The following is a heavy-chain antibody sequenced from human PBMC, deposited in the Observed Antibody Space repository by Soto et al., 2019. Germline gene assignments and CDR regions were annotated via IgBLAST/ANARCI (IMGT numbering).Heavy chain of an antibody. Sequence: QVQLVQSGAEVKKPGASVKVSCKASGYTFTSYGVTWVRQAPGQGLEWMAWISANNGNTHYAQMVQGRVTVTTDTSTSTAYMELRRLTSDDTAVYYCARKGMGAPVDYVGQGTLVLVSS. CDR1: GYTFTSYG. CDR3: ARKGMGAPVDY. J-gene: IGHJ4*02. V-gene: IGHV1-18*01. CDR2: ISANNGNT. D-gene: IGHD3-16*01.